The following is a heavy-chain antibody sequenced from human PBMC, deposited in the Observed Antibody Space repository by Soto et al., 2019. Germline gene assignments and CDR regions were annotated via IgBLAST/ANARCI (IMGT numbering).Heavy chain of an antibody. Sequence: GGSLILSCAASGFTFSSYAMSWVRQAPGKGLEWVSAISGSGGSTYYAESAKGRFTISRDNSKNTLYLQMNSLRAEDTAVYYCAKDEYSSSSNYYYGMDVWGQGTTVTVSS. D-gene: IGHD6-6*01. J-gene: IGHJ6*02. CDR1: GFTFSSYA. CDR3: AKDEYSSSSNYYYGMDV. V-gene: IGHV3-23*01. CDR2: ISGSGGST.